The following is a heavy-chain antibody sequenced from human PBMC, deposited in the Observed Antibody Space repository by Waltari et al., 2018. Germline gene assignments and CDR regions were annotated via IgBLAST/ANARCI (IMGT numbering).Heavy chain of an antibody. CDR2: INHSGST. Sequence: QVQLQQWGAGLLKPSETLSLTCAVYGGSFSGYYWSWIRQPPGKGLEWIGEINHSGSTNCSPSLKSRVTIAVDTSKNQFSLKLSSVTAADTAVYYCAREKEVGAYDYWGQGTLVTVSS. CDR3: AREKEVGAYDY. D-gene: IGHD1-26*01. CDR1: GGSFSGYY. J-gene: IGHJ4*02. V-gene: IGHV4-34*01.